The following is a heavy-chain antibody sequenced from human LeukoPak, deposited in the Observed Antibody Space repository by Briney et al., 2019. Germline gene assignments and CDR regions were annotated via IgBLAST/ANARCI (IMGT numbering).Heavy chain of an antibody. CDR3: ARGRGYGGNYLRAFDI. Sequence: SETLSLTCTVSGGSIGSYFWSWIRQPPGKGLEWIGYNSGSTKYNPSLKSRVTISVDTSNNQLSLKLSSVTAADTAVYYCARGRGYGGNYLRAFDIWGQGTMVSVSS. J-gene: IGHJ3*02. CDR2: NSGST. D-gene: IGHD1-26*01. V-gene: IGHV4-59*08. CDR1: GGSIGSYF.